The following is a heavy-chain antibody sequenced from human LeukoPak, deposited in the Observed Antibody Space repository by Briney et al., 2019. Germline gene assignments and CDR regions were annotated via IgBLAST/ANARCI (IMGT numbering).Heavy chain of an antibody. J-gene: IGHJ5*02. CDR3: ARAGVTMVRGVIQPNWFDP. CDR2: IKQDGSEK. Sequence: GGSLRLSCAASGFTFSSYWMSWVRQAPGKGLEWVANIKQDGSEKYYVDSVKGRFTISRDNAKNSLYLQMNSLRAGDTAVYYCARAGVTMVRGVIQPNWFDPWGQGTLVTVSS. V-gene: IGHV3-7*01. CDR1: GFTFSSYW. D-gene: IGHD3-10*01.